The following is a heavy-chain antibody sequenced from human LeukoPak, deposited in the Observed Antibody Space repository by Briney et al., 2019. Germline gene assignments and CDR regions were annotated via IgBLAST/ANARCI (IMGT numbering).Heavy chain of an antibody. CDR1: GFTFSSYW. Sequence: GGSLRLSCAASGFTFSSYWMSWVRQAPGKELEWVTNIKQDGTEKAYVDSVKSRFTISRDNAKNSLYLQMNSLRAEDTAVYYCARDLITMVRGPYYGMDVWGQGTTVTVSS. V-gene: IGHV3-7*01. D-gene: IGHD3-10*01. CDR3: ARDLITMVRGPYYGMDV. CDR2: IKQDGTEK. J-gene: IGHJ6*02.